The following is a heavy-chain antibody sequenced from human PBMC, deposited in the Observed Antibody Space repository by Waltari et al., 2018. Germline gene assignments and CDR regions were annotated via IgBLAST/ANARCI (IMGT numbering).Heavy chain of an antibody. CDR1: GGSLSSSCYY. CDR3: ARGGCSGGSCYSVDY. Sequence: QLQLQESGPGLVTPSEPLSLTCTVSGGSLSSSCYYWGWIRQPPGKGLEWIGSSYYSGSTYYNPSLKSRVTISVDTSKNQFSLKLSSVTAADTAVYYCARGGCSGGSCYSVDYWGQGTLVTVSS. J-gene: IGHJ4*02. CDR2: SYYSGST. D-gene: IGHD2-15*01. V-gene: IGHV4-39*07.